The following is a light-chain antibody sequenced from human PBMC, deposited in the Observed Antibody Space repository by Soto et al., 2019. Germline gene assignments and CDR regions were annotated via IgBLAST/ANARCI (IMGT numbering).Light chain of an antibody. CDR3: QQSYSSPFT. CDR2: AAV. J-gene: IGKJ4*01. Sequence: IHMTQSPSSLSASVGDRVTITCRASQTINSYLNWYQQKPGKAPKLLIFAAVTLQSGVPSGFSGSGSGTDFTLTISSLQPEDSATYFCQQSYSSPFTFGGGTKVDIK. V-gene: IGKV1-39*01. CDR1: QTINSY.